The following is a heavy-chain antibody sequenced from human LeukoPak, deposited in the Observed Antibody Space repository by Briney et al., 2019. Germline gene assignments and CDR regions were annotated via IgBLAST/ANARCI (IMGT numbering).Heavy chain of an antibody. V-gene: IGHV3-66*01. CDR2: IYSGGDT. CDR3: ARRSGEGYFDC. J-gene: IGHJ4*02. Sequence: GGSLRLSCAASGFIVSSNYMTWVRQAPGKGLEWLSVIYSGGDTYYADSVKRRFTISRDNSKNTLYLQMNSLRAEETAVYYCARRSGEGYFDCWGQGTLVTVSS. CDR1: GFIVSSNY. D-gene: IGHD1-26*01.